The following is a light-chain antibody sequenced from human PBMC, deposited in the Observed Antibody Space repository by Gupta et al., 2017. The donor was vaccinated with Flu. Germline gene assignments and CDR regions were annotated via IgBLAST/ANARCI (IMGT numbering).Light chain of an antibody. CDR2: GAS. CDR1: QSLSSSS. Sequence: EIVLTQSPDTLSLSPGERVTLSCRASQSLSSSSLAWYQQKPGQAPRLLISGASDRAPGIPDRFRGSGSGTDFTLTISRLEPEDFAVFYCQQDETSPPAFGQGTKVEIK. J-gene: IGKJ1*01. V-gene: IGKV3-20*01. CDR3: QQDETSPPA.